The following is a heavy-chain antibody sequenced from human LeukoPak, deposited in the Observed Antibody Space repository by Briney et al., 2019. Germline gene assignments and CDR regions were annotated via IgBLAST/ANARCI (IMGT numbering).Heavy chain of an antibody. V-gene: IGHV3-66*01. CDR2: IYSDGST. CDR1: GFTVSNNW. Sequence: TGGSLRLSCAASGFTVSNNWMNWVRQAPGKGLEWVSLIYSDGSTYYADSVKGRFTISRDHSKNTLYLQMNSLRAEDTAVYYCARDPSVVRANTYAWGQGTLVTVSS. CDR3: ARDPSVVRANTYA. D-gene: IGHD2-2*01. J-gene: IGHJ5*02.